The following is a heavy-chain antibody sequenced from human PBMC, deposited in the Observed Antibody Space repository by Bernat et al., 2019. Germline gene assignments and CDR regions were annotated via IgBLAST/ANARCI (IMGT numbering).Heavy chain of an antibody. J-gene: IGHJ3*01. Sequence: EVQLVESGGGLVKPGGSLRLSCAASRFTFSNAWMSWVRQAPGKGLEWVGRIKSKTDGGTTDYAAPVKGRFTISRDDSKNTLYLQMNSLKTEDTAVYYCTTVGGYCSGGSCYSRVWGQGTMVTVSS. D-gene: IGHD2-15*01. CDR2: IKSKTDGGTT. CDR3: TTVGGYCSGGSCYSRV. V-gene: IGHV3-15*01. CDR1: RFTFSNAW.